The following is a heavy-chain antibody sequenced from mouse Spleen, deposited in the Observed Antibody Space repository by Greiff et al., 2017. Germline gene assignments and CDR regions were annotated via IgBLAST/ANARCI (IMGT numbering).Heavy chain of an antibody. Sequence: EVKLMESGGGLVKPGGSLKLSCAASGFTFSDYGMHWVRQAPEKGLEWVAYISSGSSTIYYADTVKGRFTISRDNAKNTLFLQMTSLRSEDTAMYYCARPPGVARGWFAYWGQGTLVTVSA. D-gene: IGHD1-1*01. CDR2: ISSGSSTI. CDR1: GFTFSDYG. CDR3: ARPPGVARGWFAY. V-gene: IGHV5-17*01. J-gene: IGHJ3*01.